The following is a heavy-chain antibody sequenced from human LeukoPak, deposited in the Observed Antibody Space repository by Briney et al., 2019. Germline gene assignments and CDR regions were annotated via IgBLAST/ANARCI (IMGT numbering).Heavy chain of an antibody. Sequence: GGSLRLSCAASGFTFSNYSMNWVRQAPGKGLEWVSYVIRSSSTIYYADSVKGRFTISRDNSKNTLYLQMNSLRAEDTAVYYCAKRGYCRGGTCFSHDAFDIWGQGTMVTVSS. CDR2: VIRSSSTI. V-gene: IGHV3-48*01. D-gene: IGHD2-15*01. CDR3: AKRGYCRGGTCFSHDAFDI. J-gene: IGHJ3*02. CDR1: GFTFSNYS.